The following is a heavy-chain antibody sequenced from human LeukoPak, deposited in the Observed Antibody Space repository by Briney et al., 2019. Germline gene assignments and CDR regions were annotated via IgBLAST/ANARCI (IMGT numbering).Heavy chain of an antibody. CDR2: IYYSGST. CDR1: GGSISSSSYY. V-gene: IGHV4-39*01. CDR3: ARIFSYYFDY. D-gene: IGHD2-15*01. J-gene: IGHJ4*02. Sequence: SETLSLTCTVSGGSISSSSYYWGWIRQPPGKGLEWIGSIYYSGSTYYNPSLKSRVTISVDTSKNQFSLKLSSVTAADTAVYYCARIFSYYFDYWGQGTLVTVSS.